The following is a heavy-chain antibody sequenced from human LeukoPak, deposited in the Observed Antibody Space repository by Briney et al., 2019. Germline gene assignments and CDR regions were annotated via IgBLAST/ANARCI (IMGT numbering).Heavy chain of an antibody. CDR2: IIPIFGTA. Sequence: SVKVSCKASGGTFSSYAISWVRQAPGQGLEWMGGIIPIFGTANYAQKFQGRVTITADKSTSTAYMELSSLRSEDTAVYYCASSGYDLPYYYYYMDVWGKGTTVTVSS. J-gene: IGHJ6*03. V-gene: IGHV1-69*06. CDR1: GGTFSSYA. D-gene: IGHD5-12*01. CDR3: ASSGYDLPYYYYYMDV.